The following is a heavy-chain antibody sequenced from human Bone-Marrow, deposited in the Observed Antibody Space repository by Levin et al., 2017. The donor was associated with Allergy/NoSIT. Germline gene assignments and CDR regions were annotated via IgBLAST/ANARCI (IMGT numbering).Heavy chain of an antibody. CDR3: TTTRGGGSTTALWDFNV. Sequence: GGSLRLSCAASGFTFSQYAMAWVRQAPGTGLDRVSGITDDARTYYADSVRGRFTISRDNSKSTLYLQMNSLRADDTAVYYCTTTRGGGSTTALWDFNVWGRGALVTVSS. V-gene: IGHV3-23*01. J-gene: IGHJ2*01. CDR1: GFTFSQYA. D-gene: IGHD1-26*01. CDR2: ITDDART.